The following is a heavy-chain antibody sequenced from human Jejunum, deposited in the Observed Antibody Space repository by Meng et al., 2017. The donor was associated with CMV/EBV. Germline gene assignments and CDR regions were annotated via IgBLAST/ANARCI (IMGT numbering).Heavy chain of an antibody. CDR2: INPNSGGT. J-gene: IGHJ4*02. V-gene: IGHV1-2*06. Sequence: QFQLVQSGAEVKKPGASVKVPCKASGYTFTGYYMHWVRQAPGQGLEWMGRINPNSGGTNYAQNFQGRVTMTRDTSISTTYMELSRLRCDDTAVYYCARDCSNTSCSDYWGQGTLVTVSS. CDR3: ARDCSNTSCSDY. CDR1: GYTFTGYY. D-gene: IGHD2-2*01.